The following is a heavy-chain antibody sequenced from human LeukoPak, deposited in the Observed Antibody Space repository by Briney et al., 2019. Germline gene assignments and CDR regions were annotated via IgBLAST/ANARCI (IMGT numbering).Heavy chain of an antibody. Sequence: ASVKVSCKVSGYTLTKLSMHWVRQAPGKGLEWMGGFDPEDGETIYAQKFQGRVTMTEDTSTDTAYMELSSLRSEDTAVYYCATDINDDFWSGYYGFDYWGQGTLVTVSS. CDR1: GYTLTKLS. D-gene: IGHD3-3*01. J-gene: IGHJ4*02. V-gene: IGHV1-24*01. CDR3: ATDINDDFWSGYYGFDY. CDR2: FDPEDGET.